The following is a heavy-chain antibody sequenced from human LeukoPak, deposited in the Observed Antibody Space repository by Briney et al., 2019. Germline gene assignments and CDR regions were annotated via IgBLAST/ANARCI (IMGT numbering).Heavy chain of an antibody. CDR3: ARGGDYGMDV. CDR1: GGTFSSYA. J-gene: IGHJ6*04. CDR2: ITPIFGTA. D-gene: IGHD5-12*01. Sequence: ASVKVSCKASGGTFSSYAISWVRQAPGQGLEWMGGITPIFGTANYAQKFQGRVTITADKSTSIAYMELSSLRSEDTAVYYCARGGDYGMDVWGKGTTVTVSS. V-gene: IGHV1-69*06.